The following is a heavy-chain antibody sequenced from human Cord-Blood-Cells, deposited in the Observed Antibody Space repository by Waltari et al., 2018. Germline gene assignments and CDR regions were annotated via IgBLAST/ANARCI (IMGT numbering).Heavy chain of an antibody. CDR1: AGTFSSYA. V-gene: IGHV1-69*01. CDR2: IIPIFGTA. Sequence: QVQLVQSGAEVKKPGSSVKVSCKASAGTFSSYALSWVRQAPGQGLEWMGGIIPIFGTANYAQKFQGRVTITADESTSTAYMELSSLRSEDTAVYYCARDIVVVVAATPGYYYGMDVWGQGTTVTVSS. CDR3: ARDIVVVVAATPGYYYGMDV. D-gene: IGHD2-15*01. J-gene: IGHJ6*02.